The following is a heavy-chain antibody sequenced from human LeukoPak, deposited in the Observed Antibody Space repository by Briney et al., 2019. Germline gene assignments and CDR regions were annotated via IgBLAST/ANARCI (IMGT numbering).Heavy chain of an antibody. CDR3: AKEGQLWTFDY. D-gene: IGHD5-18*01. Sequence: GGALRLSCAASGFTLNSYSMSWVRQAPGKGLEWVSAISGSGGSTYYADSVKGRFTISRDNSKNTLYLQMNSLRAEDTAVYYCAKEGQLWTFDYWGQGTLVTVSS. J-gene: IGHJ4*02. V-gene: IGHV3-23*01. CDR1: GFTLNSYS. CDR2: ISGSGGST.